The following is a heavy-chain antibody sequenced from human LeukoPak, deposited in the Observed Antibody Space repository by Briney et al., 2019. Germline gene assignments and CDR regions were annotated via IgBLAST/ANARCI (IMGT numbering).Heavy chain of an antibody. Sequence: SETLSLTCTVSGGSISSGDYYWSWIRQPPGKGLEWIGYIYYSGSTYYNPSLKSRVTISVDTSKNQFSLKLSSVTAADTAVYYCARMEAAGNPDDYWGQGTLVTVSS. CDR2: IYYSGST. CDR1: GGSISSGDYY. CDR3: ARMEAAGNPDDY. J-gene: IGHJ4*02. V-gene: IGHV4-30-4*02. D-gene: IGHD6-13*01.